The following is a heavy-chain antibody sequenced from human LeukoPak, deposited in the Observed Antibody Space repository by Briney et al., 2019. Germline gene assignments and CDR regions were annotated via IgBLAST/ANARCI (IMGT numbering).Heavy chain of an antibody. D-gene: IGHD5-18*01. CDR1: GYTFTNNG. CDR3: VRDFKGYTYVYDY. V-gene: IGHV1-18*01. Sequence: VSVKVPCKASGYTFTNNGINWVRQAPGQGLEWRGWISAYNGNTEYAQKLQGRVTMTTDTSTSTAYMELRSLRSDDTAVYYCVRDFKGYTYVYDYWGQGTLVTVSS. CDR2: ISAYNGNT. J-gene: IGHJ4*02.